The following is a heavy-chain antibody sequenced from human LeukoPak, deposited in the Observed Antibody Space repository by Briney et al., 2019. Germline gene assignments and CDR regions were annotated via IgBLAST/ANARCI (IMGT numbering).Heavy chain of an antibody. CDR3: AKWSGSYSAIDY. J-gene: IGHJ4*02. CDR1: GFTFSSYG. D-gene: IGHD1-26*01. CDR2: ISYDGSNK. Sequence: LTGGSLRLSCAASGFTFSSYGMHWVRQAPGKGLEWVAVISYDGSNKYYADSVKGRFTISRDNSKNTLYLQMNSLRAEDTAVYYCAKWSGSYSAIDYWGQGTLVTVSS. V-gene: IGHV3-30*18.